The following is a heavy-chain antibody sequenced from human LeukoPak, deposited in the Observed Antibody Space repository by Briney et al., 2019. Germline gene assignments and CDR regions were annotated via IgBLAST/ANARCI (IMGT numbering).Heavy chain of an antibody. CDR1: GYAFTRYY. Sequence: ASVKVSCKASGYAFTRYYMHWVRQAPGQGLEWMGWINPNSGGTNYAQKFQGRVTMTRDTSISTAYMELSRLRSDDTAVYYCAKASAAVVVNRYYFDYWGRGTLVTVSS. V-gene: IGHV1-2*02. J-gene: IGHJ4*02. CDR2: INPNSGGT. D-gene: IGHD6-19*01. CDR3: AKASAAVVVNRYYFDY.